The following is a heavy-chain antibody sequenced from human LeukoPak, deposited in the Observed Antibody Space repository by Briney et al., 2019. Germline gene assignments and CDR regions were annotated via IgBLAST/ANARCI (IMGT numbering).Heavy chain of an antibody. CDR3: ARGFLLPHDYMDV. CDR2: INPSGGST. Sequence: GASVKVSCKASGYTFTSYYMHWVRQAPGQGLEWMGIINPSGGSTSYAQKFQGRVTMTRDMSTSTVYMELSSLRSEDTAAYYCARGFLLPHDYMDVWGKGTTVTVSS. CDR1: GYTFTSYY. V-gene: IGHV1-46*01. D-gene: IGHD3-22*01. J-gene: IGHJ6*03.